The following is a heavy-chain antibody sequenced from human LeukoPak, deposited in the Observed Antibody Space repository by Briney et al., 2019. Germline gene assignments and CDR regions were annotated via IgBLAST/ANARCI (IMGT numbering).Heavy chain of an antibody. J-gene: IGHJ4*02. CDR3: ARAPSYDFWSGYYFDY. V-gene: IGHV1-2*06. CDR1: GYTFTSYG. D-gene: IGHD3-3*01. CDR2: INPNSGGT. Sequence: ASVKVSCKASGYTFTSYGISWVRRAPGQGLEWMGRINPNSGGTNYAQKFQGRVTMTRDTSISTAYMELSRLRSDDTAVYYCARAPSYDFWSGYYFDYWGQGTLVTVSS.